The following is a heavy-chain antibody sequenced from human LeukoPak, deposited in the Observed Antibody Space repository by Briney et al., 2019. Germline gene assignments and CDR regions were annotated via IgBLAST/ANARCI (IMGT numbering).Heavy chain of an antibody. Sequence: GGSLRLSCAASGFNFSTAWMNWVRQAPGKGLEWVGRIKSKSEGGTIEYAAPVKGRFTISRDDSKNSLYLQMNSLKTEDTAVYYCAREDSSGYYYSSFDYWGQGTLVTVSS. J-gene: IGHJ4*02. V-gene: IGHV3-15*01. CDR3: AREDSSGYYYSSFDY. D-gene: IGHD3-22*01. CDR2: IKSKSEGGTI. CDR1: GFNFSTAW.